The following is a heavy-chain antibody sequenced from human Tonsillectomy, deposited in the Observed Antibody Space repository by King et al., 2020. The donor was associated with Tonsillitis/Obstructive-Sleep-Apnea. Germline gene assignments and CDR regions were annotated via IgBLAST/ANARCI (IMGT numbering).Heavy chain of an antibody. CDR3: ARVRARSPGDYYSGLDV. D-gene: IGHD1-1*01. CDR1: GFTFSSYA. Sequence: VQLVESGGGVVQPGRSLRLSCAASGFTFSSYAIHWVRQAPGKGLEWVAVISYDVNTKYYADSVKGRFTISRDNSKNTLYLQMDSLRDDDTAVYYCARVRARSPGDYYSGLDVWGQGTTVTVSS. V-gene: IGHV3-30*04. J-gene: IGHJ6*02. CDR2: ISYDVNTK.